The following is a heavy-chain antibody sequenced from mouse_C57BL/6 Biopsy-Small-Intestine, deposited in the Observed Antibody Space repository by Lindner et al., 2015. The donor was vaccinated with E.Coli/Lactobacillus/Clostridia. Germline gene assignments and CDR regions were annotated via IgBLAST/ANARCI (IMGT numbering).Heavy chain of an antibody. CDR3: ARDGTYGGNSDYFDL. CDR1: GVTLRSYG. Sequence: SVKVSCKASGVTLRSYGLTWLRQAPGQGPEWMGGIMPIFGTVNYAQKFQARLTITADASTNTAYMELSSLRSEDTAVYYCARDGTYGGNSDYFDLWGRGTLVTVSS. V-gene: IGHV1-81*01. D-gene: IGHD2-10*01. J-gene: IGHJ1*01. CDR2: IMPIFGTV.